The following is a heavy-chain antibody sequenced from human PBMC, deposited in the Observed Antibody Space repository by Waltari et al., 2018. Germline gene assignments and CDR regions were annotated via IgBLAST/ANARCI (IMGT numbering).Heavy chain of an antibody. CDR3: ARYPGDCSGGSCYEGNYYYGMDV. J-gene: IGHJ6*02. Sequence: EVQLVESGGGLVQPGGSLRLSCAASGFTFSSYWMSWVRQAPGKGLEWVANIKQDGSEKYYVDSVKGRFTISRDNAKNSLYLQMNSLRAEDTAVYYCARYPGDCSGGSCYEGNYYYGMDVWGQGTTVTVSS. V-gene: IGHV3-7*01. CDR1: GFTFSSYW. CDR2: IKQDGSEK. D-gene: IGHD2-15*01.